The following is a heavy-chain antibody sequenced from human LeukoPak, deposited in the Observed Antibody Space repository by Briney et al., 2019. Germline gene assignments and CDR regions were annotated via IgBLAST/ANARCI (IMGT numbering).Heavy chain of an antibody. CDR3: ARGDRVVVPAAIAHWYFDL. J-gene: IGHJ2*01. D-gene: IGHD2-2*01. Sequence: ASVKVSCKASGYTFTGYYMHWVRQAPGQGLEWMGWINPNSGGTNYAQKFQGRVTMTRDTSISTAYMELSRLRSDDTDVYYCARGDRVVVPAAIAHWYFDLWGRGTLVTVSS. CDR2: INPNSGGT. CDR1: GYTFTGYY. V-gene: IGHV1-2*02.